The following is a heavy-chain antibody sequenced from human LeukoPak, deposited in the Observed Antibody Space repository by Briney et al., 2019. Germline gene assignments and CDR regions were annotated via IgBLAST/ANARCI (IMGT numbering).Heavy chain of an antibody. CDR2: IYTSGST. CDR1: GGSISSYY. CDR3: ARDLALGYCSSTSCPNYYYYYMDV. V-gene: IGHV4-4*07. Sequence: SETLSLTCTVSGGSISSYYWSWIRQPAGKGLEWIGRIYTSGSTNYNPSLKSRVTMSVDTSKNQFSLKLSSVTAADGAVYYCARDLALGYCSSTSCPNYYYYYMDVWGKGTTVTVSS. J-gene: IGHJ6*03. D-gene: IGHD2-2*01.